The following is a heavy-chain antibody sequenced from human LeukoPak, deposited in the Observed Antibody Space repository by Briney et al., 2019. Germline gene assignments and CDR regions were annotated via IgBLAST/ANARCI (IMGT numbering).Heavy chain of an antibody. V-gene: IGHV3-30*02. Sequence: GGSLRLSCAASGFTFSSYGMHWVRQAPGKGLEWVAFIRYDGSNKYYADSVKGRFTISRDNSKNTLYLQMNSLRAEDTAVYYCARGKLELLTDYWGQGTLVTVSS. D-gene: IGHD1-7*01. CDR3: ARGKLELLTDY. CDR1: GFTFSSYG. CDR2: IRYDGSNK. J-gene: IGHJ4*02.